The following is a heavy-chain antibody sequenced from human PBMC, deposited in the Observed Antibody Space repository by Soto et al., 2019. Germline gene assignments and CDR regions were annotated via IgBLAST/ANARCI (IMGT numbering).Heavy chain of an antibody. J-gene: IGHJ6*02. D-gene: IGHD3-3*02. CDR1: GFTLTSAW. V-gene: IGHV3-15*07. CDR2: IQSKAGGGAK. Sequence: EVQLVESGGGLVKPGESLRLSCSASGFTLTSAWMNWVRQAPGKGLEWVGRIQSKAGGGAKYYAETVKGRFTISRDDSKNTLYLQMSRLRTEDTAVYYCATEGFIFGHHGVDVWGQATPVTVSS. CDR3: ATEGFIFGHHGVDV.